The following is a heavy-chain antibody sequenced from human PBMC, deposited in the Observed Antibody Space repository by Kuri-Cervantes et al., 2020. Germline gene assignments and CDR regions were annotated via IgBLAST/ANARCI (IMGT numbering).Heavy chain of an antibody. CDR3: ARGDYDGHGDWFDP. D-gene: IGHD3-3*01. Sequence: SVKVSCKASGYTFTSYGISWVRQAPGQGLEWMGGIIPIFGTANYAQKFQGRVTITADESTSTAYMELSSLRSEDTAVYYCARGDYDGHGDWFDPWGQGTLVTVSS. J-gene: IGHJ5*02. V-gene: IGHV1-69*13. CDR1: GYTFTSYG. CDR2: IIPIFGTA.